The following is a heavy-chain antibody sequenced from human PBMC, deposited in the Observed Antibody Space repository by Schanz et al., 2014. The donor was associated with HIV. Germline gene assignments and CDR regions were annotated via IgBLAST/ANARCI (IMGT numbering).Heavy chain of an antibody. J-gene: IGHJ4*02. D-gene: IGHD4-17*01. Sequence: QVQLVESGGGVVQPGRSLRLSCAASGFTFSSYAMYWVRQAPGKGLEWVAVISYDGSNKYYADSVKGRFTISRDNSKNTLYLQMNSLRAEDTAVYYCAKDPTYGDYGGDAFDIWGQGTLVTVSS. CDR1: GFTFSSYA. CDR2: ISYDGSNK. CDR3: AKDPTYGDYGGDAFDI. V-gene: IGHV3-30-3*01.